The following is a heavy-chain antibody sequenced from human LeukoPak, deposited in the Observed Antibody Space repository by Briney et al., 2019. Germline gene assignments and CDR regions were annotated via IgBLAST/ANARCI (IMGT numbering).Heavy chain of an antibody. D-gene: IGHD2-2*01. Sequence: ASVKVSCKASGGTFSSYAISWVRQAPGQGLEWMGGIIPIFGTANYAQKFQGRVTITADESTSTAYMELSSLRSEDTAVYYCARADCSSTSCYVDYYYYGMDVWGQGTTVTVSS. CDR1: GGTFSSYA. J-gene: IGHJ6*02. V-gene: IGHV1-69*13. CDR3: ARADCSSTSCYVDYYYYGMDV. CDR2: IIPIFGTA.